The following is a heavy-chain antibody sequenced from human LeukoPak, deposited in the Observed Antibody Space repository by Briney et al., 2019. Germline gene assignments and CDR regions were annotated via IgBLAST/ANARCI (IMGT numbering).Heavy chain of an antibody. CDR1: GYTFTGYY. D-gene: IGHD3-3*01. V-gene: IGHV1-2*06. CDR2: INPNSGGT. J-gene: IGHJ3*02. Sequence: ASVKVSCKASGYTFTGYYMHWVRQAPGQGLEWMGRINPNSGGTNYAQKFQGRVTITADESTSTAYMELSSLRSEDTAVYYCARDGPYYDFWSVGDAFDIWGQGTMVTVSS. CDR3: ARDGPYYDFWSVGDAFDI.